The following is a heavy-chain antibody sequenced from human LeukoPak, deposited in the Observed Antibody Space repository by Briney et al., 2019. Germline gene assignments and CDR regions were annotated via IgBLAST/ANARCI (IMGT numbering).Heavy chain of an antibody. J-gene: IGHJ4*02. Sequence: SQTLSLTCTVSGGSISSGGYYWSWIRQHPGKGLEWIGYIYYSGSTYYNPSLKSRVTISVDTSKNQFSLKLSSVTAADTAVYYCARIAARPPAEFDYWGQGTLVTVSS. V-gene: IGHV4-31*03. D-gene: IGHD6-6*01. CDR2: IYYSGST. CDR3: ARIAARPPAEFDY. CDR1: GGSISSGGYY.